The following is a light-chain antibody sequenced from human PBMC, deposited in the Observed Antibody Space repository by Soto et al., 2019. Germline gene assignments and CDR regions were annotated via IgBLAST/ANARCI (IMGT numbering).Light chain of an antibody. Sequence: QSALTQPASVSGSPGQSITISCTGTSSDVGGYNYVSWYQQHPGKAPKLMIYEVSNRPSGVSNRFSGSKSGNTASLTISGLHAEDEADYYCSSYTSGSTWVFGGRTKLTVL. CDR1: SSDVGGYNY. V-gene: IGLV2-14*01. CDR2: EVS. CDR3: SSYTSGSTWV. J-gene: IGLJ3*02.